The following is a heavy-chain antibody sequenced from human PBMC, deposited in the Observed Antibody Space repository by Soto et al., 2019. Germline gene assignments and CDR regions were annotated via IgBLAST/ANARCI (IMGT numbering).Heavy chain of an antibody. CDR1: GGAVSIGTYY. V-gene: IGHV4-61*01. CDR3: TRGPPRVQWFDP. Sequence: SETLSLICTVSGGAVSIGTYYWSWIRQPPGKGLEWIGHIYFTGSTNYNPSLKSRVTMSLDTSRNQFSLKLSSVTAADTAVYYRTRGPPRVQWFDPWGLGTLVTVSS. CDR2: IYFTGST. J-gene: IGHJ5*02.